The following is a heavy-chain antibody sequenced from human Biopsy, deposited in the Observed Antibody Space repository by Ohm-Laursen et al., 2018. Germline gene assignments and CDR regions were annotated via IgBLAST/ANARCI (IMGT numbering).Heavy chain of an antibody. V-gene: IGHV3-66*01. CDR1: GFTVSSNY. J-gene: IGHJ4*02. D-gene: IGHD6-19*01. Sequence: SLRLSCAASGFTVSSNYMSWVRQAPGKGLEWVSVIYSGGSTYYADSVKGRFSISRDNSKNTLYLQMNSLRAEDTAVYYCAGGGIAVAGTNFDYWGQGTLVTVSS. CDR3: AGGGIAVAGTNFDY. CDR2: IYSGGST.